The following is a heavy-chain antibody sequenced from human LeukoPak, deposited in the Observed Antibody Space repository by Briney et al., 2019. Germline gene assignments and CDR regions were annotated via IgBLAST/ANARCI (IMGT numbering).Heavy chain of an antibody. CDR3: ASGGIVGATFPFDY. CDR2: IYTSRST. J-gene: IGHJ4*02. Sequence: SETLSLTCTVSGGSISSYHWSWIRQPAGKGLEWIGRIYTSRSTNYNPSLKSRVTMSVDTSKNQFSLKLSSVTAADTAVYYCASGGIVGATFPFDYWGQGTLVTVSS. V-gene: IGHV4-4*07. CDR1: GGSISSYH. D-gene: IGHD1-26*01.